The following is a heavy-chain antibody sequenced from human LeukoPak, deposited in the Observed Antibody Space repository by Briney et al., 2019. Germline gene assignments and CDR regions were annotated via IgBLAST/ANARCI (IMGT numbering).Heavy chain of an antibody. Sequence: ASVKVSCKASGYTFTSHDINWVRQATGQGLEWMGWMNPNSGNTGYAQKFQGRVTITRNNSISTVYMELSSLRSEDTAVYYCAREGYSSGWPVNYFDYWGQGTLVTVSS. D-gene: IGHD6-19*01. V-gene: IGHV1-8*03. CDR2: MNPNSGNT. CDR1: GYTFTSHD. J-gene: IGHJ4*02. CDR3: AREGYSSGWPVNYFDY.